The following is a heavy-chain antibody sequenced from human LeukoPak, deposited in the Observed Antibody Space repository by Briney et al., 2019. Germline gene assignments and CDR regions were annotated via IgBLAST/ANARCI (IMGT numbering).Heavy chain of an antibody. CDR2: IYYSGST. J-gene: IGHJ3*02. D-gene: IGHD3-3*01. CDR1: GGSISSGDYY. V-gene: IGHV4-30-4*01. Sequence: QTLPLTCTVSGGSISSGDYYWGWIRQPAGKGLEWIGYIYYSGSTYYNPSLKSRVTISVDTSKNQFSLKLSSVTAADTAVYYCARDDTIFGVAQGAFDIWGQGTMVTVSS. CDR3: ARDDTIFGVAQGAFDI.